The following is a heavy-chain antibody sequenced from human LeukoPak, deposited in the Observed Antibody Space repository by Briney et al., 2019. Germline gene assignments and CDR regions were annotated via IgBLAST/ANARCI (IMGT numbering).Heavy chain of an antibody. V-gene: IGHV1-2*02. D-gene: IGHD2-15*01. CDR2: INPNSGGT. CDR3: ARGDCSGGSCYSLNYFDY. CDR1: GYFFPSYG. Sequence: GASVKVSCKASGYFFPSYGINWVRQAPGQGLEWMGWINPNSGGTNYAQKFQGRVTMTRDTSISTAYMELSRLRSDDTAVYYCARGDCSGGSCYSLNYFDYWGQGTLVTVSS. J-gene: IGHJ4*02.